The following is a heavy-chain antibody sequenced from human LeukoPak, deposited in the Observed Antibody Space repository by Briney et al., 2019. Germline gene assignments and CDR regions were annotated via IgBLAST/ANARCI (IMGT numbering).Heavy chain of an antibody. CDR2: IYSDGST. CDR3: ARGRVGGTCCMFDY. Sequence: GGSLRLSCAASGFMVSSNHMNWVRQAPGKGLEWVSFIYSDGSTNYADSVKSRFTISRENSKNTLYLQMNSLRAEDTAVYYCARGRVGGTCCMFDYWGQGTLVTVSS. J-gene: IGHJ4*02. V-gene: IGHV3-53*01. D-gene: IGHD2-15*01. CDR1: GFMVSSNH.